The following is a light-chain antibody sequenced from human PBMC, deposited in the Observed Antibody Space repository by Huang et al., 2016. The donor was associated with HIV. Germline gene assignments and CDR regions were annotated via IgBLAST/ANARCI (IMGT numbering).Light chain of an antibody. CDR2: DAV. CDR3: QQRNNWPPVYT. J-gene: IGKJ2*01. CDR1: QSINYY. Sequence: EIVLTQSPATLSLSPGERATLSCRASQSINYYLAWYQQKPGQAPRLLIYDAVNRATGIPARFSGGGSGTDFTLTISSLEPEDFAVYYCQQRNNWPPVYTFGQGTKLEIK. V-gene: IGKV3-11*01.